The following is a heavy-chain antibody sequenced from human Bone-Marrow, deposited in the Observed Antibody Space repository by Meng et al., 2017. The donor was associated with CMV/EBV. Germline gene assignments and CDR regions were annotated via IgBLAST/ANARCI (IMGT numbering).Heavy chain of an antibody. Sequence: GESLKISCAASGFTFSSYWMSWVRQAPGKGLEWVANIKQDGSEKYYVDSVKGRFTISRDNAKNSLYLQMNSLRAEDTAVYYCARGDPVTDAFDIWGQGTMVTVSS. V-gene: IGHV3-7*01. J-gene: IGHJ3*02. CDR1: GFTFSSYW. CDR3: ARGDPVTDAFDI. D-gene: IGHD3-10*01. CDR2: IKQDGSEK.